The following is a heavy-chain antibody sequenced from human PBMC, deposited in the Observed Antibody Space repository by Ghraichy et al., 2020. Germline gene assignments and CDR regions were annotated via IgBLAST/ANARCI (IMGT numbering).Heavy chain of an antibody. CDR3: ARDTFYNFWSADYRAYRFDY. CDR1: KFTFSNYA. J-gene: IGHJ4*02. D-gene: IGHD3-3*01. V-gene: IGHV3-30-3*01. CDR2: ISSGESNK. Sequence: GESLNISCAASKFTFSNYAMHWVRQAPGKGLEWVAVISSGESNKYYADSVKGRFTISRDNSKNTLYLQMNSLRPEDTAVYYCARDTFYNFWSADYRAYRFDYWGQGTLVIVSS.